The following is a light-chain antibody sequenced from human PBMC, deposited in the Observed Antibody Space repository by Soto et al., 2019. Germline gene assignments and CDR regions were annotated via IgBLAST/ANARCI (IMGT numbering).Light chain of an antibody. CDR1: QSVSSY. CDR3: QQRLNWPLT. V-gene: IGKV3-11*01. J-gene: IGKJ4*01. CDR2: DAS. Sequence: EIVLTQSPATLSLSPGERATLSCGASQSVSSYLAWYQQKPGQAPRLLIYDASNRATGIPARFSGSGSGTDFTLTIRSLEPEDFAVYYCQQRLNWPLTFGGGTKVEIK.